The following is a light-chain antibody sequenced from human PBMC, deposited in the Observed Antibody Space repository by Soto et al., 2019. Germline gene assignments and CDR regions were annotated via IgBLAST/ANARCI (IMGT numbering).Light chain of an antibody. CDR1: QDIGTW. Sequence: DIQMTQSPSSVSASIGDRVIITCRASQDIGTWLAWYQQKPGQVPNLLMYPASSLHSGVPSRFSGSGSGTEFTLTISSLQPEDCATYYCQQANSFPPWTFGQGTKVDNK. CDR3: QQANSFPPWT. J-gene: IGKJ1*01. CDR2: PAS. V-gene: IGKV1-12*01.